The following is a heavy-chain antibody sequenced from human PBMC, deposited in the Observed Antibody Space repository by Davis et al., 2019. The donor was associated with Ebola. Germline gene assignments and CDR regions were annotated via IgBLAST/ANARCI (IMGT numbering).Heavy chain of an antibody. J-gene: IGHJ5*02. CDR3: ARHMVQGVIRRYNWFDP. V-gene: IGHV4-39*01. CDR2: IYYSGST. D-gene: IGHD3-10*01. CDR1: GGSISSSSYY. Sequence: PSETLSLTCTVSGGSISSSSYYWGWIRQPPGKGLEWIGSIYYSGSTYYNPSLKSRVTISVDTSKNQFSLKLSSVTAADTAVYYCARHMVQGVIRRYNWFDPWGQGTLVTVSS.